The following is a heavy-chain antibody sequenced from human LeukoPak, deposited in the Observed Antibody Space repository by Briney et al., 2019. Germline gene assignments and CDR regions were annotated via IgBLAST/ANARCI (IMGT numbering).Heavy chain of an antibody. Sequence: ASVKVSCKASGYTFPAYYMHWVRQASGQGLEWMGWINPNNGGTDYAQKFQGRVTMTRDTSITTVYMELSGLKPDDTAVYSCARDGIYSTNFDAFDIWGQGTMVTVSS. V-gene: IGHV1-2*02. CDR3: ARDGIYSTNFDAFDI. CDR1: GYTFPAYY. J-gene: IGHJ3*02. D-gene: IGHD6-13*01. CDR2: INPNNGGT.